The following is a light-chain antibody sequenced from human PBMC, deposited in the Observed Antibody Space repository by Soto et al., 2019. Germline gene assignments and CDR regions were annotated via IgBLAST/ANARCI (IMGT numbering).Light chain of an antibody. J-gene: IGKJ1*01. CDR1: QSVRSH. Sequence: ETVMTQSPVTLSVSPGERVTLSCRASQSVRSHLAWYQQKPGQAPRLLIFRASTRATGIPARFSGSGSGTEFTLTISSLQSEDFVVYYCQQYNNWPRTFGQGTKVDIK. V-gene: IGKV3-15*01. CDR2: RAS. CDR3: QQYNNWPRT.